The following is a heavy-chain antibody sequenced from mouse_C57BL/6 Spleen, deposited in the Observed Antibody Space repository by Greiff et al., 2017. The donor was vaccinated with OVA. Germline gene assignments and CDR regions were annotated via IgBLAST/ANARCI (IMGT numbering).Heavy chain of an antibody. J-gene: IGHJ2*01. V-gene: IGHV1-54*01. Sequence: QVQLQQSGAELVRPGTSVKVSCKASGYAFTNYLIEWVKQRPGQGLEWIGVINPGSGGTNYNQKFKGKATLTADKSSSTAYMQLSSLTSEDSGVYFWARVGFYDFGYLGQGTTLTGSP. CDR2: INPGSGGT. CDR1: GYAFTNYL. D-gene: IGHD1-1*01. CDR3: ARVGFYDFGY.